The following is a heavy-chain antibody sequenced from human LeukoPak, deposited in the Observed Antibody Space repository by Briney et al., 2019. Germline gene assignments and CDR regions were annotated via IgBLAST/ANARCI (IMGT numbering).Heavy chain of an antibody. CDR1: GYTFTGYY. V-gene: IGHV1-2*02. CDR2: INPNSGGT. J-gene: IGHJ4*02. D-gene: IGHD3-9*01. CDR3: ARDNDILTGYYNTFDY. Sequence: ASVKVSCKASGYTFTGYYMHWVRQAPGQGLEWMGWINPNSGGTNYAQKFQGRVTMTRDTSISTAYMELSRVRSDDTAVYYCARDNDILTGYYNTFDYWGQGTLVTVSS.